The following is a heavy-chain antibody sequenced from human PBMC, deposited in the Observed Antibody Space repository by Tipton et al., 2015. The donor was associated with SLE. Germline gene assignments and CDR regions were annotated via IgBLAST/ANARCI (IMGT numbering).Heavy chain of an antibody. CDR2: FYHRGTT. CDR3: ARVQAYEGFDP. D-gene: IGHD3-16*01. V-gene: IGHV4-38-2*02. CDR1: GHSISSGFY. Sequence: TLSLTCSVSGHSISSGFYWGWIRQSPGKGLEWIGNFYHRGTTYYNPSLKSRVTISADTSKNQFSLKLSSVTAADTAVYYCARVQAYEGFDPWGQGTLVTVSS. J-gene: IGHJ5*02.